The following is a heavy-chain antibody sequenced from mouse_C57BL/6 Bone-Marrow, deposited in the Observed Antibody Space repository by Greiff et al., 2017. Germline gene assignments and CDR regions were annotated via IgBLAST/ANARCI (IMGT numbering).Heavy chain of an antibody. V-gene: IGHV1-66*01. CDR2: IYPGSGNT. CDR3: ALHYCGSLYYFDY. Sequence: QVQLQQSGPELVKPGASVKISCKASGYSFTSYYIHWVKQRPGQGLEWIGWIYPGSGNTKYNEKFKGKATLTADTSSSTAYMQLSSLTSEDSAVYYCALHYCGSLYYFDYWGQGTTLTVSS. CDR1: GYSFTSYY. J-gene: IGHJ2*01. D-gene: IGHD1-1*01.